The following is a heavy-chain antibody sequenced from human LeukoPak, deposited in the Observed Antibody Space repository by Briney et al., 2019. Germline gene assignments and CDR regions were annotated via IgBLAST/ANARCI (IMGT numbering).Heavy chain of an antibody. CDR1: GGAVSSSSYF. CDR3: ARLRPSIGAAGTFDY. J-gene: IGHJ4*02. Sequence: ASETLSLTCTVSGGAVSSSSYFWGWIRQPPGKGLEWIGSIFYSGSTYYNPSLKSRVTISVDTSKNQFSLKLSPVTAADTAVYYCARLRPSIGAAGTFDYWGQGTLVTVSS. D-gene: IGHD6-13*01. V-gene: IGHV4-39*01. CDR2: IFYSGST.